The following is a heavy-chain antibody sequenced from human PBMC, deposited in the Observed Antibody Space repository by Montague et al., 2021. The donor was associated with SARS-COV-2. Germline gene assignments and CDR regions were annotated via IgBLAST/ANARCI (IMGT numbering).Heavy chain of an antibody. CDR3: ARENTVTTFGGPYYIDS. CDR2: VYDSGST. D-gene: IGHD3-10*02. CDR1: GSSVRSYY. J-gene: IGHJ4*02. Sequence: SETLSLTCIVSGSSVRSYYWSWIRLPPGQGLERIGFVYDSGSTNYNHSLKSRVTISVDTSKTPFSLRLSSVTAADTAVYYCARENTVTTFGGPYYIDSWGQGTLVTVSA. V-gene: IGHV4-59*02.